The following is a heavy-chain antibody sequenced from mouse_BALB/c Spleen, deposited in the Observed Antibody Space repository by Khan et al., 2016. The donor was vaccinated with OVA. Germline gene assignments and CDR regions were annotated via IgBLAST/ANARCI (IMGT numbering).Heavy chain of an antibody. Sequence: QVQLQQSGPELVKPGASVKMSCKASGYTFTDYVINWVKQRTGQGLEWIGEIYPGSGSTYYNEKFKGKATLTADKSSKTAYMQRSSLTSEDSPVYFCAKNYASWFAYWGQGTLVTVSA. V-gene: IGHV1-77*01. J-gene: IGHJ3*01. CDR1: GYTFTDYV. CDR2: IYPGSGST. CDR3: AKNYASWFAY.